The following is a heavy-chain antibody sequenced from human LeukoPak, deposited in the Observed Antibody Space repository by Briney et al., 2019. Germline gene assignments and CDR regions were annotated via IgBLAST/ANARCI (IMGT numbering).Heavy chain of an antibody. Sequence: ASVKVSCKASGYTFTGYYMHWVRQAPGQGLEWMGWINPNSGGTNYAQKFQGRVTMTRDTSISTAYMELSRLRSDDTAVYYCARGGMEWLLRTDDAFDIWGQGTMVTVSS. CDR3: ARGGMEWLLRTDDAFDI. CDR1: GYTFTGYY. D-gene: IGHD3-3*01. CDR2: INPNSGGT. V-gene: IGHV1-2*02. J-gene: IGHJ3*02.